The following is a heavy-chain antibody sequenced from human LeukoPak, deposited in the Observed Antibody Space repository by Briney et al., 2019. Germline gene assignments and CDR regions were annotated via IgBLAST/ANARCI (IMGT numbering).Heavy chain of an antibody. Sequence: PVGSLRLSCAASEFTFSSYGMHWVRQAPGKGLEWVAFIRYDGSNKYYADSVKGRFTISRDNSKNTLYLQMNSLRAEDTAVYYCAKDGPYRSSWYVNDYWGEGTLVTVSS. V-gene: IGHV3-30*02. J-gene: IGHJ4*02. D-gene: IGHD6-13*01. CDR3: AKDGPYRSSWYVNDY. CDR2: IRYDGSNK. CDR1: EFTFSSYG.